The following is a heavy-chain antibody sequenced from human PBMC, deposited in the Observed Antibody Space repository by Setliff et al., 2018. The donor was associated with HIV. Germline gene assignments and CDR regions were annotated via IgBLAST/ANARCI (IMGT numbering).Heavy chain of an antibody. J-gene: IGHJ4*02. Sequence: SETLSLTCTVSGGSVSSGSYHWSWIRQPPGKGLEWIGYIYYSGSTKHNPSLKSRVTISLDTSKNQFSLKLTSVTAADTAVYYCARYSPRGYTLTGPYWGQGTLFTVSS. CDR2: IYYSGST. D-gene: IGHD6-25*01. V-gene: IGHV4-61*01. CDR1: GGSVSSGSYH. CDR3: ARYSPRGYTLTGPY.